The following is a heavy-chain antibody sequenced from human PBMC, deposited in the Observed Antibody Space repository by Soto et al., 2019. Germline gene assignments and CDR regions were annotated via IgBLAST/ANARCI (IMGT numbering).Heavy chain of an antibody. Sequence: GGSLRLSCAASGFTFSIYSMHWVRQAPGKGLEWVAVLSYDVSNKFYADSVKGRFTISRDNSKNTLYLQMNSLRAEDTAVYYCARDRVTGYYPVIGYWGKGTLVTVSS. CDR1: GFTFSIYS. CDR2: LSYDVSNK. CDR3: ARDRVTGYYPVIGY. D-gene: IGHD3-9*01. J-gene: IGHJ4*02. V-gene: IGHV3-30-3*01.